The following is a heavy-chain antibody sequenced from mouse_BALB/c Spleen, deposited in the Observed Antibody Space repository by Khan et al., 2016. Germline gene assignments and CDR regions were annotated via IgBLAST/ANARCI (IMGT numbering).Heavy chain of an antibody. V-gene: IGHV1-69*02. Sequence: QVQLQQPGAELVRPGASVKLSCKASGYTFTSYWINWVRQRPGQGLEWIGNIYPSDRYTNYNQKFKDKATLTVDKSPSTAYMQLSSPTSEDSAVYYCTRDGVRRRSYAMDYWGQGTSVTVSS. CDR2: IYPSDRYT. J-gene: IGHJ4*01. D-gene: IGHD2-14*01. CDR3: TRDGVRRRSYAMDY. CDR1: GYTFTSYW.